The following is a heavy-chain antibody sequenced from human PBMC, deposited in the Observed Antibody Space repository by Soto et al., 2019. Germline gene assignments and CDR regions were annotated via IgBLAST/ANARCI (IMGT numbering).Heavy chain of an antibody. CDR1: GYTFTSYA. CDR2: INAGNGNT. CDR3: ARDRPLMGATTFYYYYGMDV. D-gene: IGHD1-26*01. Sequence: ASVKVSCKASGYTFTSYAMHWVRQAPGQRLEWMGWINAGNGNTKYSQKFQGRVTITRDTSASTAYMELSSLRSEDTAVYYCARDRPLMGATTFYYYYGMDVRGQGTTVTVSS. V-gene: IGHV1-3*01. J-gene: IGHJ6*02.